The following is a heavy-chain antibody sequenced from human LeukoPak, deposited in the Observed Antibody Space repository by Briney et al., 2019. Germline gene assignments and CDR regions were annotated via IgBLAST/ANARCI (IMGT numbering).Heavy chain of an antibody. V-gene: IGHV3-23*01. CDR3: AKRGVVIRVFLVGFHKEAYYFDS. D-gene: IGHD3-10*01. J-gene: IGHJ4*02. CDR1: GITLGNYG. CDR2: ISDSGGST. Sequence: GGSLRLSCAVSGITLGNYGMSWVRQPPGKGLEWVAGISDSGGSTNYADSVKGRFTISRDTPRNTLYLQMNSLRAEDTAVYFCAKRGVVIRVFLVGFHKEAYYFDSWGLGALVTVSS.